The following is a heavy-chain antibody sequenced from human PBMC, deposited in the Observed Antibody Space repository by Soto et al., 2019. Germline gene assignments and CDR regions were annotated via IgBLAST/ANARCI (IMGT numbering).Heavy chain of an antibody. CDR2: IIPIFGTA. Sequence: SVKVSCKASGGTFSSYAISWVRQAPGQGLEWMGGIIPIFGTANYAQKFQGRVTITADESTSTAYMELSSLRSEDTAVYYCARDPGPPMYYYDSSGYYPQYFDYWGQGTLVTVSS. CDR3: ARDPGPPMYYYDSSGYYPQYFDY. D-gene: IGHD3-22*01. V-gene: IGHV1-69*13. J-gene: IGHJ4*02. CDR1: GGTFSSYA.